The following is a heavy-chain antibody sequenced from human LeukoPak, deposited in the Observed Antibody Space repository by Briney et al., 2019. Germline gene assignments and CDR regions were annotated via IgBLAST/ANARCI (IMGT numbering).Heavy chain of an antibody. Sequence: ASVKVSCKASGYTFTGYYIHWVRQAPGQGLEWMGWINPDSGGTNYAQKFQGRVTMTRDTSIRTAYMELSRLRSDDTAVYYCARSRIAAKNYYYYYMDVWGKGTTVTVSS. D-gene: IGHD6-13*01. CDR1: GYTFTGYY. CDR2: INPDSGGT. CDR3: ARSRIAAKNYYYYYMDV. V-gene: IGHV1-2*02. J-gene: IGHJ6*03.